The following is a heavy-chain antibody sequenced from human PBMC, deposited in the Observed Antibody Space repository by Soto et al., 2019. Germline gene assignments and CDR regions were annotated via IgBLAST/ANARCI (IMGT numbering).Heavy chain of an antibody. CDR2: IYYSGST. CDR1: GASISIYD. V-gene: IGHV4-59*13. D-gene: IGHD5-12*01. CDR3: ASGGYSGYDMNY. Sequence: PSETLSLTFTGTGASISIYDWSWIRQPPGRGRDGMGYIYYSGSTNYNPSLKSRVTISVDTSKNQSSLKLSSVTAADTAVYYCASGGYSGYDMNYWGQGTLVTVSS. J-gene: IGHJ4*02.